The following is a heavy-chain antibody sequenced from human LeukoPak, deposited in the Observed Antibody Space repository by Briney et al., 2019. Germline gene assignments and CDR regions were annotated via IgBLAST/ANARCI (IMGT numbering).Heavy chain of an antibody. CDR3: ARARFHGGRDVIGY. Sequence: ASVKVSCKASGYTFTSYGISWVRQAPGQGLEWMGWISAYNGNTNYAQKFQGRVTMTRDTPISTAYMELSRLRSDDTAVYYCARARFHGGRDVIGYWGQGTLVTVSS. V-gene: IGHV1-18*01. CDR2: ISAYNGNT. CDR1: GYTFTSYG. D-gene: IGHD3-16*02. J-gene: IGHJ4*02.